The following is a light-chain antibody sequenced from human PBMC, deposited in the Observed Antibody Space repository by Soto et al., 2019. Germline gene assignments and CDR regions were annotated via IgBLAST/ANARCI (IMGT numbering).Light chain of an antibody. CDR3: QHYNSYSEA. CDR2: KAS. Sequence: DIHTTHSPSTLSVSLGDIVTITCRAIQTISSWLAWYQQKPWKAPKLLIYKASTLKSGVPSRFSGSGSGTEFTLTISSLQPDDFATYYCQHYNSYSEAFGQGTKVDIK. J-gene: IGKJ1*01. V-gene: IGKV1-5*03. CDR1: QTISSW.